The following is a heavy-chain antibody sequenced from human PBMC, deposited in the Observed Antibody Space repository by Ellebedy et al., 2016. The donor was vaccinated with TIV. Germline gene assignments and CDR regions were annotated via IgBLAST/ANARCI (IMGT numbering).Heavy chain of an antibody. Sequence: GESPKISCAASGFTFSSCAMSWVRQAPGKGLEWVSTISDSGDSTYYADSVKGRFTISRDNSKNMLYLQMNSLRAEDTALYYCVKERDGGWDYWGQGTLVTVSS. CDR3: VKERDGGWDY. D-gene: IGHD6-19*01. CDR2: ISDSGDST. V-gene: IGHV3-23*01. CDR1: GFTFSSCA. J-gene: IGHJ4*02.